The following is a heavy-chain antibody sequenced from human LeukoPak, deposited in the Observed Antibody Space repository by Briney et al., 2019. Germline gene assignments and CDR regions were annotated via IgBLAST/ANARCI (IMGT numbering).Heavy chain of an antibody. CDR3: ARGARGTWAWGD. CDR1: GYTFTGYY. CDR2: INPNSGGT. Sequence: GASVKVSCKASGYTFTGYYMHWVRQAPGQGLEWMGRINPNSGGTNYAQKFQGRVTMTRDTSISTAYMELSRLTPDDTAVYYCARGARGTWAWGDWGQGTLVTVSS. J-gene: IGHJ4*02. D-gene: IGHD3-10*01. V-gene: IGHV1-2*06.